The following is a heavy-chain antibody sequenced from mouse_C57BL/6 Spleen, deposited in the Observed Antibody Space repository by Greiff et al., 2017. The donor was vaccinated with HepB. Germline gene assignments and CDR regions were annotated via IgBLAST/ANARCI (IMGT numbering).Heavy chain of an antibody. CDR3: ARSERWLLRPFDY. D-gene: IGHD2-3*01. CDR2: IYPGDGDT. J-gene: IGHJ2*01. Sequence: QVQLKQSGPELVKPGASVKISCKASGYAFSSSWMNWVKQRPGKGLEWIGRIYPGDGDTNYNGKFKGKATLTADKSSSTAYMQLSSLTSEDSAVYFCARSERWLLRPFDYWGQGTTLTVSS. V-gene: IGHV1-82*01. CDR1: GYAFSSSW.